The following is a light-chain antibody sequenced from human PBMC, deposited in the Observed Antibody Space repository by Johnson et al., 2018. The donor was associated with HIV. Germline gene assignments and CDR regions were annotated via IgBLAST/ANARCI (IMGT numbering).Light chain of an antibody. CDR3: GTWDSSRSAGYV. CDR2: RNN. Sequence: QSVLTQSPSASGTPGQRVTISCSGSSSHIGSNTVNWYQQLPGTAPKLLIYRNNQRPSGVPDRFSGSKSRTSATLGITGLQTGDAADYYCGTWDSSRSAGYVFGTGTKVTVL. CDR1: SSHIGSNT. V-gene: IGLV1-44*01. J-gene: IGLJ1*01.